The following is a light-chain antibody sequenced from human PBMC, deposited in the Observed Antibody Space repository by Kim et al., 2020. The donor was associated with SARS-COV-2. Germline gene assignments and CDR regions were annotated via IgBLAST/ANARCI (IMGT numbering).Light chain of an antibody. V-gene: IGKV1-5*03. Sequence: SASVGDRVTLTCRASQSINNWLAWYQQKPGKAPKLLIFKGSGLQSGVPSRFSGSGSGTELTLTISSLQPDDFASYYCQQYHSFPLTFGGGTKLEI. CDR2: KGS. CDR3: QQYHSFPLT. J-gene: IGKJ4*01. CDR1: QSINNW.